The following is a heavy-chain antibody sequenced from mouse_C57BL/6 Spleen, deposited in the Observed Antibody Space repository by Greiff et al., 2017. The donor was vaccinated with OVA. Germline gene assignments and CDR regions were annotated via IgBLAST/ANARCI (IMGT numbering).Heavy chain of an antibody. CDR3: ARSYYGSSHYFDY. J-gene: IGHJ2*01. Sequence: QVQLQQPGAELVKPGASVKLSCKASGYTFTSYWMQWVKQRPGQGLEWIGEIDPSDSYTNYNQKFKGKATLTVDTSSSTAYLQRSSLTSEDSAVYYCARSYYGSSHYFDYWGQGTTLTVSS. D-gene: IGHD1-1*01. CDR2: IDPSDSYT. V-gene: IGHV1-50*01. CDR1: GYTFTSYW.